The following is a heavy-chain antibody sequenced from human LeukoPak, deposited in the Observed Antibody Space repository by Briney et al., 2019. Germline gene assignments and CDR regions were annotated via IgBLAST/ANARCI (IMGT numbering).Heavy chain of an antibody. D-gene: IGHD2-15*01. V-gene: IGHV3-30-3*01. CDR3: AKVYCSGSNCYYFDY. Sequence: GGSLRLSCAASGFTFSSYAMHWVRQAPGKGLEWVAVISYDGSNKYYADSVKGRFTISRDNAKNSLYLQMNSLRAEDTALYYCAKVYCSGSNCYYFDYWGQGTLVTVSS. CDR1: GFTFSSYA. J-gene: IGHJ4*02. CDR2: ISYDGSNK.